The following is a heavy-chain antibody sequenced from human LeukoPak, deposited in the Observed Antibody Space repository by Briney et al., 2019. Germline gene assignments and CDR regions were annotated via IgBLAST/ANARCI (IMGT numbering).Heavy chain of an antibody. D-gene: IGHD1-1*01. V-gene: IGHV3-48*03. CDR1: GFTFSSYE. J-gene: IGHJ4*02. Sequence: GGSLRLLCAASGFTFSSYEMNWVRQGPGQGLEWVSYISSSGRTIYYADSVKGRFTISRDNAKNSLYLQMNSLRAEDTAASYCARVSYSRHEFDYCGQGTLVTVSS. CDR3: ARVSYSRHEFDY. CDR2: ISSSGRTI.